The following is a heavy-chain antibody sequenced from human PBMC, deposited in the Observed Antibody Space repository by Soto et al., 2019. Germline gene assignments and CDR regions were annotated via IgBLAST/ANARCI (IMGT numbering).Heavy chain of an antibody. CDR2: IYYSGST. V-gene: IGHV4-31*01. Sequence: QVQLQESGPGLVKPSQTLSLTCTVSGGSISSGGYYWSWIRQHPGEGLEWIGYIYYSGSTYYNPSLKSLVAISVDTSKNQLSRKLSSVTAADTAIYYCARNRDGYNQYYFDYWGQGTLVTVSS. J-gene: IGHJ4*02. CDR3: ARNRDGYNQYYFDY. D-gene: IGHD5-12*01. CDR1: GGSISSGGYY.